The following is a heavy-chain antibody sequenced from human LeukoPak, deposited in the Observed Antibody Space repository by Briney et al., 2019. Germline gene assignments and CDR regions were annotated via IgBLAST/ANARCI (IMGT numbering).Heavy chain of an antibody. J-gene: IGHJ5*02. CDR1: GGTFSSYA. CDR2: IIPIYGTP. Sequence: GASVKVSCKASGGTFSSYAISWVRQAPGQGLEWMGGIIPIYGTPNYAQKFQGRVTITADESTSTAYMELSSLRSDDTAVYYCAREFGTLWFGELGWFDPWGQGTLVTVSS. CDR3: AREFGTLWFGELGWFDP. D-gene: IGHD3-10*01. V-gene: IGHV1-69*13.